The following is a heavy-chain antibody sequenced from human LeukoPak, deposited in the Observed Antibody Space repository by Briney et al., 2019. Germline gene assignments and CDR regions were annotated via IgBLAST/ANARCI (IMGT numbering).Heavy chain of an antibody. CDR2: INSDGSST. V-gene: IGHV3-74*01. D-gene: IGHD6-13*01. J-gene: IGHJ5*02. Sequence: SGGSLRLSCAASGFTFSSYWMHWVRQAPGKGLVWVSRINSDGSSTSYADSVKGRFTISRDNAKNSLYLQMNGLRAEDTAVYYCGRDSGPHIAGAATDSWGQRTLVTVSS. CDR3: GRDSGPHIAGAATDS. CDR1: GFTFSSYW.